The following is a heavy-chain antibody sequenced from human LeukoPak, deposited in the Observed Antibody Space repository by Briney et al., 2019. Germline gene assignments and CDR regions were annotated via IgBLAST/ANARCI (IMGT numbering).Heavy chain of an antibody. J-gene: IGHJ3*02. CDR3: ARDLTYYDYVWRSYQERSLDI. Sequence: PGGSLRLSRAPSVFTFSSYSMNWVRQAPAKGLERMGIIYPGYSDTRYSPPFQGQVTISADKSISTAYLQWSRLKASDTAMYYCARDLTYYDYVWRSYQERSLDIWGQGTMVTVSS. CDR2: IYPGYSDT. V-gene: IGHV5-51*01. CDR1: VFTFSSYS. D-gene: IGHD3-16*01.